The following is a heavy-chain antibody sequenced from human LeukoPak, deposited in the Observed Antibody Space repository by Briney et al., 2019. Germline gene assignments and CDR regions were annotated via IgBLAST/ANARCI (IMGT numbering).Heavy chain of an antibody. V-gene: IGHV1-18*04. D-gene: IGHD5-12*01. CDR2: ISAYNGNT. CDR3: ARARVDIVATTYYYYYGMDV. CDR1: GYTFTSYG. J-gene: IGHJ6*04. Sequence: ASVTVSCKASGYTFTSYGISWVRQAPGQGLEWMGWISAYNGNTNYAQKLRGRVTMTTDTSTSTAYMELRSLRSDDTAVYYCARARVDIVATTYYYYYGMDVWGKGTTVTVSS.